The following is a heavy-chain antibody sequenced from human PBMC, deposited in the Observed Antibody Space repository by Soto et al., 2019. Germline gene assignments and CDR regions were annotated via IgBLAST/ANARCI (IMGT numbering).Heavy chain of an antibody. V-gene: IGHV4-31*03. CDR1: GGSISSGGYY. CDR3: ARDFTDSSGPTLGMGV. Sequence: QVQLQESGPGLVKPSQTLSLTCTVSGGSISSGGYYWSWIRQHPGKGLEWIGYIYYRGSTYYNPSLKSRVTISVDTSKSQFSLKLSSVTAADTAVYYCARDFTDSSGPTLGMGVWGQGTTVTVSS. CDR2: IYYRGST. D-gene: IGHD6-19*01. J-gene: IGHJ6*02.